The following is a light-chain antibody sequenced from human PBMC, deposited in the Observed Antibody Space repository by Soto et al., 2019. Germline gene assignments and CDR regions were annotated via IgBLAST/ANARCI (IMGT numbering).Light chain of an antibody. J-gene: IGKJ2*01. CDR3: QQYNSYSPYT. Sequence: DIQMTQSPSTLSASVGDRVTITCRASQSISTWLAWYQQKPGKAPKLLIYKASSLESGVPSRLSGSGSGTEFTSTIISPQPDDFATYYCQQYNSYSPYTFGQGTRLEIK. CDR1: QSISTW. V-gene: IGKV1-5*03. CDR2: KAS.